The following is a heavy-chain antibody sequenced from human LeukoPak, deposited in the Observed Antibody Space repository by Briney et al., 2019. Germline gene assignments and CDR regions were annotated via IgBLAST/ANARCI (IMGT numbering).Heavy chain of an antibody. V-gene: IGHV1-2*02. D-gene: IGHD3-10*01. CDR2: INPNSGGT. J-gene: IGHJ4*02. CDR3: ARLSMVRGVTLDY. Sequence: ASVKVSCKASGYTFTGYYMHWVRQAPGQGLEWMGWINPNSGGTNYAQKFQGRVTMTRDTSISTAYMELSRLRSDDTAVYYCARLSMVRGVTLDYWGQGTLVTVSS. CDR1: GYTFTGYY.